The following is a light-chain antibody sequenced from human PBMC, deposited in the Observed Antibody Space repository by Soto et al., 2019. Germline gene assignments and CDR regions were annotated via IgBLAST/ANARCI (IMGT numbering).Light chain of an antibody. CDR2: DVS. CDR3: CSYAGTYTWV. Sequence: QSALTQPRSVSGFPGQSVTISCTGTSSDVGSYNYVSWYQQYPGRAPRLIIYDVSERPSGVPDRFSGSKSGNRASLTISGLQAEDEADYHCCSYAGTYTWVFGGGTQLTVL. J-gene: IGLJ3*02. V-gene: IGLV2-11*01. CDR1: SSDVGSYNY.